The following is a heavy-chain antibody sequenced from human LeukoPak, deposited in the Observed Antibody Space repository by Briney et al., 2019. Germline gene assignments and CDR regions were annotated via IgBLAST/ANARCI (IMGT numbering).Heavy chain of an antibody. V-gene: IGHV3-23*01. CDR2: ISGSGGST. D-gene: IGHD3-3*01. J-gene: IGHJ4*02. CDR3: AKGVLRFLDFFDY. CDR1: GFTVSSNY. Sequence: SGGSLRLSCAASGFTVSSNYMSWVRQAPGKGLEWVSAISGSGGSTYYADSVKGRFTISRDNSKNTLYLQMNSLRAEDTAVYYCAKGVLRFLDFFDYWGQGTLVTVSS.